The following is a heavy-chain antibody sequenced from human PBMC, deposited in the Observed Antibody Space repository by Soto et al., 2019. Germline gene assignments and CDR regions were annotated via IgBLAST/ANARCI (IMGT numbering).Heavy chain of an antibody. CDR3: ASAIFGVVPWFDP. V-gene: IGHV3-21*01. CDR1: GFTFSSYS. D-gene: IGHD3-3*01. CDR2: ISSSSSYI. J-gene: IGHJ5*02. Sequence: LRLSCAASGFTFSSYSMNWVRQAPGKGLEWVSSISSSSSYIYYADSVKGRFTISRDNAKNSLYLQMDSLRAEDTAVYYCASAIFGVVPWFDPWGQGTMVTVYS.